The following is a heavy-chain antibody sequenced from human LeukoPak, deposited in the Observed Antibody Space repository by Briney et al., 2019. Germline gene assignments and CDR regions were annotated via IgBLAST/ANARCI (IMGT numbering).Heavy chain of an antibody. V-gene: IGHV3-7*01. D-gene: IGHD2-21*02. CDR2: INPDGRDT. Sequence: GGSLRLSCVISGFTFNRCWMNWVRQAPGKGLEWVAHINPDGRDTYYVDSVKGRFTISRDNAQNSMYLQMNSLRVEDTAVYYCTSWGDTTAEYFQRWGQGTLVTVSS. J-gene: IGHJ1*01. CDR3: TSWGDTTAEYFQR. CDR1: GFTFNRCW.